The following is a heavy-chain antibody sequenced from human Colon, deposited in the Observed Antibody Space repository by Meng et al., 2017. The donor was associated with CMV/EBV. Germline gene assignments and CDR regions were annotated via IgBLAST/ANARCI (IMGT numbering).Heavy chain of an antibody. J-gene: IGHJ6*02. CDR1: GFIFSDYN. Sequence: GESLKISCAASGFIFSDYNMNWVRQAPGKGLEWVSSISSSSKYIYYGDSVKGRFTISRDNGKNSLYLQMNSLRAEDTAVYYCAKEGRDVLVGKRYYGLDVWGQGTTVTVSS. D-gene: IGHD1-26*01. V-gene: IGHV3-21*01. CDR2: ISSSSKYI. CDR3: AKEGRDVLVGKRYYGLDV.